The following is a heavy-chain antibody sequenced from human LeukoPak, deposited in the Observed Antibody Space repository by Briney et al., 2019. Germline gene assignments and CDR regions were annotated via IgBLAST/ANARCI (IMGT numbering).Heavy chain of an antibody. J-gene: IGHJ4*02. D-gene: IGHD5-12*01. CDR3: ARDIVATIGDFDY. CDR2: IITDNTNT. Sequence: GASGKVACKASGYTFDRNNIKWVRQAPGQGLEWIGCIITDNTNTNYAQKLQGRVTMTTDTSTSTAYMEMRSLTSDDTAVYYCARDIVATIGDFDYWGQGTLVTVSS. CDR1: GYTFDRNN. V-gene: IGHV1-18*01.